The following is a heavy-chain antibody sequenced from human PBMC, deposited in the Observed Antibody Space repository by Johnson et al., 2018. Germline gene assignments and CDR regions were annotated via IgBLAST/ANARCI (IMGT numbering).Heavy chain of an antibody. CDR3: ARGTVRGVINYYYGMDV. V-gene: IGHV1-69*01. CDR1: GGTFSSYA. Sequence: QVQLVESGAEVKKPGSSVKVSCKASGGTFSSYAISWVRQAPGQGLEWMGGIIPIFGTANYAQKFQGRVTITADESTSTAYMELSSPRSEDTAVYYCARGTVRGVINYYYGMDVWGQGTTVTVSS. J-gene: IGHJ6*02. CDR2: IIPIFGTA. D-gene: IGHD3-10*01.